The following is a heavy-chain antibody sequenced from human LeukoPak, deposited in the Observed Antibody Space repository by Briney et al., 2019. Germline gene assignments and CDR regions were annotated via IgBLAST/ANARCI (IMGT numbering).Heavy chain of an antibody. CDR2: IWYDGSNK. V-gene: IGHV3-33*01. CDR3: AREVGVDAFDI. J-gene: IGHJ3*02. Sequence: GGSLRLSCAASGFTFSSYGMPWVRQAPGKGLEWVAVIWYDGSNKYYADSVKGRFTISRDNSKNTLSLQINSLRAEDTAVYYCAREVGVDAFDIWGQGTMVTVSS. CDR1: GFTFSSYG.